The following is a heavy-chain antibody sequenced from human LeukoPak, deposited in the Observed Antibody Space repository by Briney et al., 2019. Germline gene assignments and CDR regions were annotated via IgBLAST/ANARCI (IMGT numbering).Heavy chain of an antibody. CDR1: GFTFSSYG. J-gene: IGHJ4*02. V-gene: IGHV3-30*18. D-gene: IGHD5-12*01. CDR3: AKEVATISWQYFDY. CDR2: ISYDGSNK. Sequence: GGSLRLSCAASGFTFSSYGRHWVRQAPGKGLEWVAVISYDGSNKYYADSVKGRFTISRDNSKNTLYLQMNSLRAEDTAVYYCAKEVATISWQYFDYWGQGTLVTVSS.